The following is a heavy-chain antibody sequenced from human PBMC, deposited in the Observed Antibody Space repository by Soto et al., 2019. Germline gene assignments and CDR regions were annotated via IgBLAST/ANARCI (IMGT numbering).Heavy chain of an antibody. J-gene: IGHJ3*02. D-gene: IGHD5-12*01. V-gene: IGHV4-61*01. CDR3: AREGLGADAFDI. CDR1: GGSVSSGSYY. CDR2: IYYSGST. Sequence: DTLYRTCTVAGGSVSSGSYYWSWIRQPPGKGLEWIGYIYYSGSTNYNPSLKSRVTISVDTSKNQFSLKLSSVTAADTAVYYCAREGLGADAFDIWGQGTMVTVSS.